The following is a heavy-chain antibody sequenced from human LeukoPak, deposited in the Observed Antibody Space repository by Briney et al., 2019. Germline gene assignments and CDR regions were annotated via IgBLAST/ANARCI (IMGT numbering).Heavy chain of an antibody. J-gene: IGHJ5*02. Sequence: PSETLSLTCAVYGGSFSGYYWSWIRQPPGKGLEWIGEINHSGSTNFNPSLKSRVSTLVDTSKNQFSLKLSSVTAADTAVYYCARGRIGSVVSHRRNWFDPWGQGTLVTVSS. CDR3: ARGRIGSVVSHRRNWFDP. V-gene: IGHV4-34*01. CDR1: GGSFSGYY. D-gene: IGHD2-21*01. CDR2: INHSGST.